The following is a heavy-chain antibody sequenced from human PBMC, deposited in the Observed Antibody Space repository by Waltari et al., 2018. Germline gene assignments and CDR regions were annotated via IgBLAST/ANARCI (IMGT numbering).Heavy chain of an antibody. V-gene: IGHV1-69*05. CDR2: IIPIFGTA. CDR1: GGTFSSYA. J-gene: IGHJ4*02. Sequence: QVQLVQSGAEVKKPGSSVKVSCKASGGTFSSYAISWVRQATGQGIEWMGGIIPIFGTANYAQKFQGSVTITTYESTSTAYMELSSLRSEDTSVYYCARDPDCRYYFDYWCQGTLVTVSS. CDR3: ARDPDCRYYFDY. D-gene: IGHD2-21*01.